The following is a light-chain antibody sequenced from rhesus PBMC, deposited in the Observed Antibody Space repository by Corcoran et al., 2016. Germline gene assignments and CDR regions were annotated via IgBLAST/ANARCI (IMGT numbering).Light chain of an antibody. CDR2: AAS. V-gene: IGKV1S8*01. J-gene: IGKJ1*01. Sequence: DIQMTQSPSALSASVGDRVTISCRASQNTYSNLAWYQQKPGKAPKPLIYAASSLQTGIPSRFSGSGSGTDFTITISGLQPEGSAAYYCQHYYDSPWTFGQGTKVEIK. CDR3: QHYYDSPWT. CDR1: QNTYSN.